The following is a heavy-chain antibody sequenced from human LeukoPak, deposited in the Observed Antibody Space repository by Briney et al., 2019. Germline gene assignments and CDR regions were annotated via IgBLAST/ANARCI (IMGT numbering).Heavy chain of an antibody. D-gene: IGHD3-10*01. CDR3: AREGSGSYYYYYYYMDV. CDR2: IYYSGTT. J-gene: IGHJ6*03. Sequence: SGTLSLTCAVSGYSISSGYYWGWIRQPPGKGLEWIGSIYYSGTTYYNPSLKSRITISVDTSNNQFSLKLSSVTAADTAVYYCAREGSGSYYYYYYYMDVWGKGTTVTVSS. V-gene: IGHV4-38-2*01. CDR1: GYSISSGYY.